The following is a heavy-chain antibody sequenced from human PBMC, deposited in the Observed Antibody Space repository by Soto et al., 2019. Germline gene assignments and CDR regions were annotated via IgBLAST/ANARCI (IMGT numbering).Heavy chain of an antibody. CDR2: IYHSGST. V-gene: IGHV4-4*02. CDR3: AREGITTFNWFDP. Sequence: SETLSLTCAVSSGSISSSNWWSWVRQTPGKGLEWIGEIYHSGSTNYNPSLKSRVTISVDKSKNQFSLKLSSVTAADTAVYYCAREGITTFNWFDPWGQGTLVTASS. J-gene: IGHJ5*02. CDR1: SGSISSSNW. D-gene: IGHD3-3*01.